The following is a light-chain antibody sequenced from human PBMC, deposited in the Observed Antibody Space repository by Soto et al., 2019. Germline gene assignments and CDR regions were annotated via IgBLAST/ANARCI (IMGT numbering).Light chain of an antibody. J-gene: IGKJ1*01. V-gene: IGKV3-15*01. CDR3: QQYDDWPGT. CDR1: QSVSGN. Sequence: VMTQSPATLSVSPGERATLSCRASQSVSGNLAWYQQKPGQAPRLLIYGVSTRATGVPARFSGSGSGEEFTLTINSLQSEDFAVSFCQQYDDWPGTFGHGTRVEVK. CDR2: GVS.